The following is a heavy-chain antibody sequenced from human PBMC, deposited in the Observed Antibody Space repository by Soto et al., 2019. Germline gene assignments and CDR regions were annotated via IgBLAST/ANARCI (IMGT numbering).Heavy chain of an antibody. CDR2: ISGSGGST. V-gene: IGHV3-23*01. D-gene: IGHD3-10*01. J-gene: IGHJ6*04. Sequence: PGGSLRLSCAASGFTFSSYAMSWVRQAPGKGLEWVSAISGSGGSTYYADSVKGRFTISRDNSKNTLYLQMNSLRAEDTAVYYCARDRGYLLSGSYGDVWGRGTTVTVSS. CDR3: ARDRGYLLSGSYGDV. CDR1: GFTFSSYA.